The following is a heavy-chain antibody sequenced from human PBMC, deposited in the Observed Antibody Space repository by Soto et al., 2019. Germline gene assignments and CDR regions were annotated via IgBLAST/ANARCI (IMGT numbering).Heavy chain of an antibody. CDR2: IEHNGNN. D-gene: IGHD3-10*01. CDR1: GGTFSGYF. Sequence: SETLSLTCAVYGGTFSGYFWTWVRQPPGKGLEWIGEIEHNGNNNINPSLKSRVIMSVDTSKNQISLTLTSVNAAATAVYYCARDFRYFPYWGQGTLVTVSS. V-gene: IGHV4-34*08. CDR3: ARDFRYFPY. J-gene: IGHJ4*02.